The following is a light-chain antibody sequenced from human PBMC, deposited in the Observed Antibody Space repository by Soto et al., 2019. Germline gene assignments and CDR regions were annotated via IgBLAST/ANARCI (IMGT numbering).Light chain of an antibody. CDR1: QSVSSY. V-gene: IGKV3-11*01. CDR3: QQRSNWPPIT. Sequence: EIVLTQSPATLSLSLGERATLSCRASQSVSSYLAWYQQKPGQAPRLLIYDASNRATGIPARFSGSGSGTDFTLPISSIEPEDFAVYYCQQRSNWPPITFGQGTRLEIK. J-gene: IGKJ5*01. CDR2: DAS.